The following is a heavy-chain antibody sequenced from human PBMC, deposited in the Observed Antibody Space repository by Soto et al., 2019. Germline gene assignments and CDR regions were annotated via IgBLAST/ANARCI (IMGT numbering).Heavy chain of an antibody. CDR3: ARMDDYGAPYDY. V-gene: IGHV2-70*11. CDR2: IDWDDDK. Sequence: SGPTLVNPTQTLTLTCTFSGFSLSTSGMCVSWIRQPPGKALEWLARIDWDDDKYYSTSLKTRLTISKDTSKNQVVLTMTNMDPVDTATYYCARMDDYGAPYDYWGQGTLVTVSS. D-gene: IGHD4-17*01. CDR1: GFSLSTSGMC. J-gene: IGHJ4*02.